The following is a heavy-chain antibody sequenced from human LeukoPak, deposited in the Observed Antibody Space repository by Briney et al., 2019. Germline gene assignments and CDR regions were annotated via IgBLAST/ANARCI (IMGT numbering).Heavy chain of an antibody. CDR2: INHSGST. J-gene: IGHJ4*02. V-gene: IGHV4-34*01. CDR1: GGSFSGYY. D-gene: IGHD4-17*01. CDR3: ARGRKIYGGNSGGGPDY. Sequence: PSETLSLTCAVYGGSFSGYYWSWIRQPPGKGLGWIGEINHSGSTNYNPSLKSRVTISVDTSKNQFSLKLSSVTAADTAVYYCARGRKIYGGNSGGGPDYWGQGTLVTVSS.